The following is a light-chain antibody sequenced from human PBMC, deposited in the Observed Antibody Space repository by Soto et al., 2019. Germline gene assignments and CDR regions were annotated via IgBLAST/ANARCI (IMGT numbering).Light chain of an antibody. J-gene: IGLJ3*02. Sequence: QSALTQPASVSGSPGQSITISCTGSNSNIGDYDYVSWYQQHPDKAPKLLIFEVTNRPSGISGRFSGSKSGNTASLTISGLQAEDEADYYCFSFTKDSLRWVFGGGTKVTVL. CDR2: EVT. CDR3: FSFTKDSLRWV. CDR1: NSNIGDYDY. V-gene: IGLV2-14*01.